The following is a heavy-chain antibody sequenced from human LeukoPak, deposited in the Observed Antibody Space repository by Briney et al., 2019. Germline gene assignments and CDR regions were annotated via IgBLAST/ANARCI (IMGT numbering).Heavy chain of an antibody. D-gene: IGHD2-2*02. Sequence: ASVKVSCEASGYTFTGCYMHWVRQAPGQGLEWMGWINPNSGGTNYAQKFQGRVTMTRDTSISTAYMELSRLRSDDAAVYYCARGPDFGQLGTIDIVVVPAAISFICDYWGQGTLVTVSS. CDR1: GYTFTGCY. J-gene: IGHJ4*02. V-gene: IGHV1-2*02. CDR3: ARGPDFGQLGTIDIVVVPAAISFICDY. CDR2: INPNSGGT.